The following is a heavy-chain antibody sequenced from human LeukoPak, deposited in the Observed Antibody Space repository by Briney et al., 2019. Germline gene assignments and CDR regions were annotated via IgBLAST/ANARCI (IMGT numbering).Heavy chain of an antibody. J-gene: IGHJ4*02. Sequence: PGGSLRLSCAASGFTFSSYAMYWVRRTPGKGLEYVSVISGNGVSTHYATSVKGRFTISRDNSKNTLYPQMGSLRAEDMAVYYCARDASDIVVVPAAVGPFDLWGQGTLVTVSS. CDR3: ARDASDIVVVPAAVGPFDL. CDR2: ISGNGVST. V-gene: IGHV3-64*01. CDR1: GFTFSSYA. D-gene: IGHD2-2*01.